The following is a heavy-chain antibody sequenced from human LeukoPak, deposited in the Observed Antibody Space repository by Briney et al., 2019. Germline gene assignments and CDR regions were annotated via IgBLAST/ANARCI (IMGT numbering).Heavy chain of an antibody. CDR2: IYYSGST. D-gene: IGHD2-2*02. Sequence: SETLSLTCTVSGGSISSSSYYWGWIRQPPGKGLEWIGSIYYSGSTYFNPSLKSRVTISVDTSKNQLSLKLSSVTAADTAVYYCARVTDIVVVPAAIPNPAFDYWGQGTLVTVSS. CDR3: ARVTDIVVVPAAIPNPAFDY. CDR1: GGSISSSSYY. V-gene: IGHV4-39*07. J-gene: IGHJ4*02.